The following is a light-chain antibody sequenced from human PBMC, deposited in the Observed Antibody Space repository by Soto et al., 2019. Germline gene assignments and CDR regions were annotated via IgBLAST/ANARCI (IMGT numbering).Light chain of an antibody. Sequence: DIQMTQSPPTLSASVGDRVTITCRASQSISNWLAWYQQKPEKAPQLLLYKAYTLQSGVPSWFSGSGSRSEFSLTISSLHPDDFAHYYCQEYESYPYTVGQGTKLEIK. CDR3: QEYESYPYT. J-gene: IGKJ2*01. CDR2: KAY. CDR1: QSISNW. V-gene: IGKV1-5*03.